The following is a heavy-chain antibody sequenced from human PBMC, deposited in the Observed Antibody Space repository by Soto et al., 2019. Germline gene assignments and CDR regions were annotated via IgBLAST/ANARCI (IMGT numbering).Heavy chain of an antibody. Sequence: ASVKVSCKASGYTFTSYAMHWVRQAPGQRLEWMGWINAGNGNTQYSQKFQGRVTITRDTSASTAYMELSSLRSEDTAVYYCARANSVTTLLDYWGQGTLVTVSS. J-gene: IGHJ4*02. V-gene: IGHV1-3*01. CDR3: ARANSVTTLLDY. CDR2: INAGNGNT. CDR1: GYTFTSYA. D-gene: IGHD4-17*01.